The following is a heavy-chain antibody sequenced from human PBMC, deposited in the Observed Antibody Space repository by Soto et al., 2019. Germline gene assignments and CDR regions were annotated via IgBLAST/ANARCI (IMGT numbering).Heavy chain of an antibody. CDR2: MNPNSGKT. Sequence: ASVKVSCKASGYTFTSYEIKWVRQATGQGLEWMGWMNPNSGKTGYAQKFQGRVTMTRNTSISTAYMVSSSLRSEETAVYYCARAIKTYYDFWSGHYYYYVMDVWGQGTTVTVSS. J-gene: IGHJ6*02. CDR1: GYTFTSYE. V-gene: IGHV1-8*01. CDR3: ARAIKTYYDFWSGHYYYYVMDV. D-gene: IGHD3-3*01.